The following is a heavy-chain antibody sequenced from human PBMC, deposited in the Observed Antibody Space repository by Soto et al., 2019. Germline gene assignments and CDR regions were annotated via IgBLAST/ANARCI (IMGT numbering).Heavy chain of an antibody. J-gene: IGHJ5*02. V-gene: IGHV4-31*03. Sequence: QVQLQESGPGLVEPSQTLSLTCSVSGASINSGGYYWSWIRQRPGEGLEYIGYIYYRCSTYNKPSLQRRITTSMHTSKKDFSLSLTSLTAADTAIYFCVREGFGSGPGRCDPWGQGNLVTVSS. CDR2: IYYRCST. CDR3: VREGFGSGPGRCDP. CDR1: GASINSGGYY. D-gene: IGHD3-10*01.